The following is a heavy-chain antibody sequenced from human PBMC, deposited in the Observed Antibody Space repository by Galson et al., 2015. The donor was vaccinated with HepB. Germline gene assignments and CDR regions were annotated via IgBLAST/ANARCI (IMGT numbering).Heavy chain of an antibody. CDR3: ASCSSTSCYGLSDYYGMDV. Sequence: SCKASGGTFSSYAISWVRQAPGQGLEWMGGIIPIFGTADYAQKFQGRVTITADESTSTAYMELSSLRSEDTAVYYCASCSSTSCYGLSDYYGMDVWGQGTTVTVSS. CDR2: IIPIFGTA. V-gene: IGHV1-69*01. J-gene: IGHJ6*02. CDR1: GGTFSSYA. D-gene: IGHD2-2*01.